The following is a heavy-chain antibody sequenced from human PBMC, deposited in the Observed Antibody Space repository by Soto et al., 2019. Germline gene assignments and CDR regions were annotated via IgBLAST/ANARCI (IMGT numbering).Heavy chain of an antibody. CDR3: ARFNWYFDL. V-gene: IGHV4-59*01. CDR1: GGSISSYY. J-gene: IGHJ2*01. CDR2: LYYRGST. Sequence: QVQLQESGPGLVKPSETLSLTCTVSGGSISSYYWSWIRQPPGKGLEWIGYLYYRGSTNYTPSLKSRVTISVDTSKNQFSLKLSSVTAADTAMYYCARFNWYFDLWGRGTLVTVSS.